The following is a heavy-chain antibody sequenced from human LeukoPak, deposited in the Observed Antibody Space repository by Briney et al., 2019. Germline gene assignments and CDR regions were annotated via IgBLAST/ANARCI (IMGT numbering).Heavy chain of an antibody. CDR3: AKDRFALGE. D-gene: IGHD3-10*01. CDR2: IKQDGSQK. V-gene: IGHV3-7*03. CDR1: GFTFSSSW. Sequence: QTGGSLRLSCAASGFTFSSSWLTWVRQAPGKGLEWVANIKQDGSQKFYLDSVKGRFTISRDNAKNSLYLQMNSLRAEDTAVYFCAKDRFALGEWGQGTLVTASS. J-gene: IGHJ4*02.